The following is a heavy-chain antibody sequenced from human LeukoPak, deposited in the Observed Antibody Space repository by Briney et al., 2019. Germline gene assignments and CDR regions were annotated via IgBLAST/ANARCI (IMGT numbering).Heavy chain of an antibody. D-gene: IGHD3-22*01. CDR3: ARGADYYNSRGTPDAFYI. Sequence: GASVKVSCKASGYTFTSYGISWVRQAPGQGLEWRGWISAFNGNTNYAQKLQGRVTMTTDTSTRTVYMDLTSLRSGDPAVYCCARGADYYNSRGTPDAFYIWGQGPMVSVSS. CDR2: ISAFNGNT. J-gene: IGHJ3*02. V-gene: IGHV1-18*01. CDR1: GYTFTSYG.